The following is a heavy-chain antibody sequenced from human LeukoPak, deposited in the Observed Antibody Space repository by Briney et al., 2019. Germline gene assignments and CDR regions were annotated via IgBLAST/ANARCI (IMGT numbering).Heavy chain of an antibody. Sequence: PSETLSLTCTVSGGSISSSNWWSWVRQPPGKWLEWIGEIYHSGSTNYNPSLKSRVTISVDKSKNQFSLKLSSVTAADTAVYYCARDPGVMATIMGYLMDWGQGTLVTVSS. CDR3: ARDPGVMATIMGYLMD. CDR1: GGSISSSNW. V-gene: IGHV4-4*02. J-gene: IGHJ4*02. CDR2: IYHSGST. D-gene: IGHD5-24*01.